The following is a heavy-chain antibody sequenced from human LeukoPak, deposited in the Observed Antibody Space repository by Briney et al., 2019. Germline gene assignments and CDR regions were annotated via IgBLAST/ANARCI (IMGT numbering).Heavy chain of an antibody. CDR2: ISGSGGST. Sequence: GGSLRLSCAASGFTFSSYAMSWVRQAPGKGLEWVSAISGSGGSTYYADFVKGRFTISRDNSKNTLYLQMSSLRAEDTAVYYCARNIAARSFDYWGQGTLVTVSS. D-gene: IGHD6-6*01. V-gene: IGHV3-23*01. CDR3: ARNIAARSFDY. CDR1: GFTFSSYA. J-gene: IGHJ4*02.